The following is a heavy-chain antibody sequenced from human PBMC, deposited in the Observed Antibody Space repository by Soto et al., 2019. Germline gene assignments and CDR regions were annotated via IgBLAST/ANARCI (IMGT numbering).Heavy chain of an antibody. J-gene: IGHJ6*02. CDR3: ARDYDFWSGYHTSGGMDV. V-gene: IGHV1-46*01. CDR1: GYTFTSYY. CDR2: INPSGGST. Sequence: ASVKVSCKASGYTFTSYYMHWVRQAPGQGLEWMGIINPSGGSTSYAQKFQGRVTMTRDTSTCTVYMELSSLRSEDTAVYYCARDYDFWSGYHTSGGMDVWGQGTTVTVSS. D-gene: IGHD3-3*01.